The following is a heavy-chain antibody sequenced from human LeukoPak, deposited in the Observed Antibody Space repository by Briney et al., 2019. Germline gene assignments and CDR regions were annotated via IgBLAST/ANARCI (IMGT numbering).Heavy chain of an antibody. D-gene: IGHD3-16*01. CDR3: ARHYGP. J-gene: IGHJ5*02. CDR2: IYDSGST. Sequence: SETLSLTCAVSGGSISNYYLNWIRQPPGKGLEWIGSIYDSGSTYYNPSLKSRVTISVDTSKNQFSLKLNSVTAADTAVYYCARHYGPWGQGTLVTVSS. V-gene: IGHV4-59*05. CDR1: GGSISNYY.